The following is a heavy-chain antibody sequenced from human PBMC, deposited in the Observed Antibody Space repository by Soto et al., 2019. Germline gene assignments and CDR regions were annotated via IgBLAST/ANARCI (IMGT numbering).Heavy chain of an antibody. CDR2: ISTYNGDT. CDR3: AREGVAPYYYYGMDV. Sequence: ASLEVSCKASGYTFTRSGISWVRQAPGQGLEWMGWISTYNGDTNYAQTFQGRVTMTTDTSTSTVHMEVRSLRSDDTAVYYCAREGVAPYYYYGMDVWGQGTPVNVSS. D-gene: IGHD5-12*01. V-gene: IGHV1-18*01. J-gene: IGHJ6*02. CDR1: GYTFTRSG.